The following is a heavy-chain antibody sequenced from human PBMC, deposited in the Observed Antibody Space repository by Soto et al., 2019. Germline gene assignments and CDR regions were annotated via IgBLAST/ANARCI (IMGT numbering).Heavy chain of an antibody. D-gene: IGHD5-18*01. Sequence: GGSLRLSCAASGFTFSSYAMSWVRQAPGKGLEWVSAISGSGGSTYYADSVKGRFTISRDNSKNTLYLQMNSLGAEDTAVYYCAKGYSYGTTNWFDPWGQGTLVTVSS. CDR1: GFTFSSYA. CDR3: AKGYSYGTTNWFDP. CDR2: ISGSGGST. V-gene: IGHV3-23*01. J-gene: IGHJ5*02.